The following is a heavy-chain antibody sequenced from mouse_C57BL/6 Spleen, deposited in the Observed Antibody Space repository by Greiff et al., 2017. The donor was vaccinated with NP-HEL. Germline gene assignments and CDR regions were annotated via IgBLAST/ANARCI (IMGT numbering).Heavy chain of an antibody. CDR1: GYSITSGYY. CDR3: ASLLYAY. Sequence: EVKLMESGPGLVKPSQSLSLTCSVTGYSITSGYYWNWIRTFPGNKLEWMGYISYDGSNNYNPSLKNRISITRDTSKNQFFLKLNSVTTEDTATYYCASLLYAYWGQGTLVTVSA. J-gene: IGHJ3*01. CDR2: ISYDGSN. V-gene: IGHV3-6*01.